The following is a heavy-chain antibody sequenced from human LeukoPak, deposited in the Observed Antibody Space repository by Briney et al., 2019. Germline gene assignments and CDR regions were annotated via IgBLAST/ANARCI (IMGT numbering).Heavy chain of an antibody. CDR3: ARVGYCSSTSCYAVGVFDY. CDR2: SSAYNGNT. D-gene: IGHD2-2*01. Sequence: GASVKVSCKASGYTFTSYGISWVRQAPGQGLEWMGWSSAYNGNTNYAQKLQGRVTMTTDTSTSTAYMELRSLRSDDTAVYYCARVGYCSSTSCYAVGVFDYWGQGTLVTVSS. J-gene: IGHJ4*02. CDR1: GYTFTSYG. V-gene: IGHV1-18*01.